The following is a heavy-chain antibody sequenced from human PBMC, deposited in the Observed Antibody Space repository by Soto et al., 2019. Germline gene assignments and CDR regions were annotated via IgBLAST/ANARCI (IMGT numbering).Heavy chain of an antibody. D-gene: IGHD6-25*01. CDR1: VYSFTTYY. CDR3: ARLYGFSGFDY. Sequence: ASVKVCCKASVYSFTTYYIHWVRQAPGQGLEWMGIIDPSSGSAGYAQKFQVSVTMTRDTPTSTFYMELSSLRSEDTAVYYCARLYGFSGFDYWGQGTLVTVSS. V-gene: IGHV1-46*01. CDR2: IDPSSGSA. J-gene: IGHJ4*02.